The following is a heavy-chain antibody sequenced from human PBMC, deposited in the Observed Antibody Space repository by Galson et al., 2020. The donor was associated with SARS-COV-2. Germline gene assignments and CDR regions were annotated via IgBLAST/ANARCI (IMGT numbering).Heavy chain of an antibody. CDR1: GFSLSTCGMC. CDR3: ARILHVGATAADYFDY. CDR2: IDWDDDK. V-gene: IGHV2-70*11. D-gene: IGHD1-26*01. J-gene: IGHJ4*02. Sequence: SGPTLVKPTQTLTLTCTFSGFSLSTCGMCVSWIRQPPGKALEWLARIDWDDDKYYSTSLKTRLTISKDTSKNQVVLTMTNMDPVDTATYYCARILHVGATAADYFDYWGQGTLVTVSS.